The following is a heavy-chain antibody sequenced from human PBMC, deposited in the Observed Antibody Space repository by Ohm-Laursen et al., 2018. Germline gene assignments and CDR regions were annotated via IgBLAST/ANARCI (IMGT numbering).Heavy chain of an antibody. D-gene: IGHD1-26*01. CDR2: INPNSGGT. Sequence: ASVKVSCKASGYTFTRYGISWVRQAPGQGLEWMGWINPNSGGTNYAQKFQGRVTMTRDTSISTAYMELSRLRSDDTAVYYCARDFEGAIDYWGQGTLVTVSS. CDR1: GYTFTRYG. J-gene: IGHJ4*02. CDR3: ARDFEGAIDY. V-gene: IGHV1-2*02.